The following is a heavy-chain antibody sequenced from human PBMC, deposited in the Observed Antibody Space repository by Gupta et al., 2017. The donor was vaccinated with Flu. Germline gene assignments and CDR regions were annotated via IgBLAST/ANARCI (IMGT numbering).Heavy chain of an antibody. CDR2: ISGSGDST. D-gene: IGHD3-3*01. J-gene: IGHJ4*02. CDR3: AKPHYDFWSGYSGDLGY. Sequence: GKGLEWVSAISGSGDSTYYADSVKGRFTISRDNSKNTLYLQMNSLRAEDTAVYYCAKPHYDFWSGYSGDLGYWGQGTLVTVSS. V-gene: IGHV3-23*01.